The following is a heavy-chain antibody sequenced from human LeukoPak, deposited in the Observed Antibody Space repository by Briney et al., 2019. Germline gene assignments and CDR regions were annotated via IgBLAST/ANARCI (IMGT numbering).Heavy chain of an antibody. CDR2: MNPNSGNT. D-gene: IGHD1-26*01. CDR1: GYTFTSYD. CDR3: ATRAEPGSYLYWYFDL. V-gene: IGHV1-8*01. J-gene: IGHJ2*01. Sequence: GASVKVSCKASGYTFTSYDINWVRQATGQGLEWMGWMNPNSGNTGYAQKFQGRVTMTEDTSTDTAYMELSSLRSEDTAVYYCATRAEPGSYLYWYFDLWGRGTLVTVSS.